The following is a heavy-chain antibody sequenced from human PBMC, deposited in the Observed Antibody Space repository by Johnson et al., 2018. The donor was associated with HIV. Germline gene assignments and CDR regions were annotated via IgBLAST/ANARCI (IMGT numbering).Heavy chain of an antibody. CDR1: GFTFSSYA. CDR3: ARGVKQQLSVVDAFDI. V-gene: IGHV3-30*04. Sequence: QVQLVESGGGLVQPGRSLRLSCAASGFTFSSYAMHWVRQAPGKGLEWVAVISYDGGNKYYTDSVKGRFTISRDNAKNRLYLQMNSLRAEDTAVYFCARGVKQQLSVVDAFDIWGQGTMVIVSS. D-gene: IGHD1-1*01. J-gene: IGHJ3*02. CDR2: ISYDGGNK.